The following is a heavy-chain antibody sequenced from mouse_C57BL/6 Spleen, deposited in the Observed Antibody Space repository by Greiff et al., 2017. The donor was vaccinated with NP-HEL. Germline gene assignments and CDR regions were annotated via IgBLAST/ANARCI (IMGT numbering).Heavy chain of an antibody. D-gene: IGHD1-1*01. CDR2: INPNNGGT. CDR3: ASYYYGSSCLAY. J-gene: IGHJ3*01. V-gene: IGHV1-26*01. Sequence: EVQLQQSGPELVKPGASVKISCKASGYTFTDYYMNWVKQSHGKSLEWIGDINPNNGGTSYNQKFKGKATLTVDKSSITAYMALRSLTSEDSAVYYVASYYYGSSCLAYWGQGTLVTVSA. CDR1: GYTFTDYY.